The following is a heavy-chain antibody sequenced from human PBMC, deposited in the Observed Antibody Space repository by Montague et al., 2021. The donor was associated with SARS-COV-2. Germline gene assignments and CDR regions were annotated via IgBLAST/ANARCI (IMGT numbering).Heavy chain of an antibody. J-gene: IGHJ6*02. CDR1: GGSISNYY. CDR3: ARDRPRSYYNGSGTYTWGGHGMDV. Sequence: SETLSLTCTVSGGSISNYYWSWIRQPAGKGLEWIGHIYASGNTNYNPSLKSRVTMSVDTSKNQFSLKLSPVTAADTAVYYCARDRPRSYYNGSGTYTWGGHGMDVWGQGTTVTVSS. V-gene: IGHV4-4*07. CDR2: IYASGNT. D-gene: IGHD3-10*01.